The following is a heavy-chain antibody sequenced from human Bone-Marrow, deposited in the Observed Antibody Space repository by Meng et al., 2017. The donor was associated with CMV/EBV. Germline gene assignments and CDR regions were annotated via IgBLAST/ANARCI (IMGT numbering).Heavy chain of an antibody. V-gene: IGHV4-39*01. Sequence: QLQLQESGPGLVKPSETLSLACTVSGGSIRGDSYFWGWIRQPPGKGLEWIGSVYYGGDTYYNPSLKSRITISIDTSKNQFSLKLSAVTAADTAVYYCARQIYRSGNYYTNFDCWGQGTLVTVSS. CDR3: ARQIYRSGNYYTNFDC. J-gene: IGHJ4*02. CDR2: VYYGGDT. CDR1: GGSIRGDSYF. D-gene: IGHD3-10*01.